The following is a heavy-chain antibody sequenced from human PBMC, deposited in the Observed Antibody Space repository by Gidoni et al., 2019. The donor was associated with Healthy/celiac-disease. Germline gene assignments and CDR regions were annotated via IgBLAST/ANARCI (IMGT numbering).Heavy chain of an antibody. CDR1: GYTFTSYG. J-gene: IGHJ6*02. CDR2: ISAYNGNT. Sequence: QVQLVQSGAEVKKPGASVKVSCKASGYTFTSYGISWVRQAPGQGLEWMGLISAYNGNTNYAQKLQGRVTMTTDTSTSTAYMELRSLRSDDTAVYYCARDRDEEWELPKNGMDVWGQGTTVTVSS. V-gene: IGHV1-18*01. D-gene: IGHD1-26*01. CDR3: ARDRDEEWELPKNGMDV.